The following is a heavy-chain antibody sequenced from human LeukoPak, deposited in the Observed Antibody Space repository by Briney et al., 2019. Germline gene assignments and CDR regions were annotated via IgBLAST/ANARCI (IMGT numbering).Heavy chain of an antibody. D-gene: IGHD6-13*01. CDR1: GYTFTSYD. CDR3: ARVPKYSSSWTAEYFQH. V-gene: IGHV1-8*01. Sequence: GASXKVSCKASGYTFTSYDINWVRQATGQGLEWMGWMNPNSGNTGYAQKFQGRVTMTRNTSISTAYMELSSLRSEDTAVYYCARVPKYSSSWTAEYFQHWGQGTLVTVSS. J-gene: IGHJ1*01. CDR2: MNPNSGNT.